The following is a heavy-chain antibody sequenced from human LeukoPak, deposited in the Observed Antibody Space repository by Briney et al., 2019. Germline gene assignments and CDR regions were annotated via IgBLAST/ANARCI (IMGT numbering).Heavy chain of an antibody. J-gene: IGHJ6*03. Sequence: GGSLRLSCAASGFTFSSYWMHWVRQAPGKGLVWVSRINTDGSSTSYADSVKGRFTISRDNAKNTLYLQMNSLGAEDTAVYYCAKGKYDSSGYSYYYYYYMDVWGKGTTVTVSS. CDR3: AKGKYDSSGYSYYYYYYMDV. CDR2: INTDGSST. V-gene: IGHV3-74*01. D-gene: IGHD3-22*01. CDR1: GFTFSSYW.